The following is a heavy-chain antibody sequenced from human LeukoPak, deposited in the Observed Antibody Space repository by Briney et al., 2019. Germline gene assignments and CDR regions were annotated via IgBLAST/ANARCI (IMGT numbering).Heavy chain of an antibody. CDR3: AREFMVAAADD. J-gene: IGHJ4*02. CDR1: GFTVSSNY. CDR2: IYSGGST. D-gene: IGHD6-13*01. Sequence: GGSLTLFCAASGFTVSSNYMSWVRQAPGKGLEWVSVIYSGGSTYYADSVKGRFTISRDNSKNTLYLQMNSLRAEDTAVYYCAREFMVAAADDWGQGTLVTVSS. V-gene: IGHV3-53*01.